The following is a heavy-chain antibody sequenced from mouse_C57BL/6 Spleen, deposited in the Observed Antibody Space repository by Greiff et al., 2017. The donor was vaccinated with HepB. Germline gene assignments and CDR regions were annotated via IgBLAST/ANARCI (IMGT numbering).Heavy chain of an antibody. Sequence: QVQLKESGAELVKPGASVKMSCKASGYTFTSYWITWVKQRPGQGLEWIGDIYPGSGSTNYNEKFKSKATLTVDTSSSTAYMQLSSLTSEDSAVYYCASRDFDYWGQGTTLTVSS. J-gene: IGHJ2*01. CDR3: ASRDFDY. CDR1: GYTFTSYW. V-gene: IGHV1-55*01. CDR2: IYPGSGST.